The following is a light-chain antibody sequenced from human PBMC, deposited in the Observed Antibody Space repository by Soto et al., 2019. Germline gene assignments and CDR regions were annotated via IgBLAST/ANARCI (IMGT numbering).Light chain of an antibody. J-gene: IGKJ4*01. V-gene: IGKV1-5*01. Sequence: DIQMTQSPSTLSASVGDRVTITCRASQSVTSRLAWYQQKPGKAPKLLIYGASNLESGVPSRFSGSGSGTEFTLTISSLQPDDFAYYYCQQYNSYSLTFGGGTTVEIK. CDR1: QSVTSR. CDR2: GAS. CDR3: QQYNSYSLT.